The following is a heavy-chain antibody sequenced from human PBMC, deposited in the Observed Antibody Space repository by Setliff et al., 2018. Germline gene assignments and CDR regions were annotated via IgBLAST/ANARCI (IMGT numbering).Heavy chain of an antibody. CDR1: GFTFSSYG. CDR3: AKDETYYNFWSGYYPTRRSYYYGMDV. D-gene: IGHD3-3*01. V-gene: IGHV3-33*06. CDR2: IWYDGSDK. Sequence: GGSLRLSCAASGFTFSSYGMHWVRQAPGKGLEWVAVIWYDGSDKSYADSVKGRFTVSRDNSKNTLYLQMNSLRAEDTAVYYCAKDETYYNFWSGYYPTRRSYYYGMDVWGQGTTVTVSS. J-gene: IGHJ6*02.